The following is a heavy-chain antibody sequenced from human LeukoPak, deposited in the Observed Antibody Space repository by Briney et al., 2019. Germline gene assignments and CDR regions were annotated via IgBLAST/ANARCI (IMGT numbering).Heavy chain of an antibody. D-gene: IGHD2-15*01. J-gene: IGHJ4*02. CDR3: AKAGMRWYFDY. CDR1: GFTFSSYA. CDR2: ISSNGGST. V-gene: IGHV3-64*01. Sequence: GGSLRLSCAASGFTFSSYAMHWVRQAPGKGLEYVSAISSNGGSTYYANSVKGRFTISRDNSKNTLYLQMNSLRAEDTAVYYCAKAGMRWYFDYWGQGTLVTVSS.